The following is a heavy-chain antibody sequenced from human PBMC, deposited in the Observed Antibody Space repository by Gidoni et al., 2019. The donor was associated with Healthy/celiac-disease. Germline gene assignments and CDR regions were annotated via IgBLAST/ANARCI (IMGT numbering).Heavy chain of an antibody. D-gene: IGHD3-3*01. CDR2: INPNSGDT. V-gene: IGHV1-2*02. Sequence: QVQLVQSGSEVKKPGASVKVSCKASGYTFTGYYIHWVRQAPGQGLAWMGWINPNSGDTNYAQKLQGRVTMTRETSISTVYMELRRLRSDDTAVYYCARGGFLEWSSDWGQGTLVTVSA. CDR1: GYTFTGYY. CDR3: ARGGFLEWSSD. J-gene: IGHJ4*02.